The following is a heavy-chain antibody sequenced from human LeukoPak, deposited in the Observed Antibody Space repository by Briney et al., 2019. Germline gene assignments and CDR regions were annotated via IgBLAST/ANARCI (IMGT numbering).Heavy chain of an antibody. CDR3: ARASEYYDFWSGHPRWFDP. Sequence: SETLSLTCTVSGGSTSNYYWSWIRQPPGKGLEWIGYIYYSGSTNYNPSLKSRVTISVDTSKNQFSLKLSSVTAADTAVYYCARASEYYDFWSGHPRWFDPWGQGTLVTVSS. D-gene: IGHD3-3*01. V-gene: IGHV4-59*01. J-gene: IGHJ5*02. CDR2: IYYSGST. CDR1: GGSTSNYY.